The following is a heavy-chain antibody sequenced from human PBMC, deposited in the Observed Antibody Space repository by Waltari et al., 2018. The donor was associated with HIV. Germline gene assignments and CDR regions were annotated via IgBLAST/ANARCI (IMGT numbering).Heavy chain of an antibody. V-gene: IGHV3-48*03. CDR3: ARDGSSYYGLDY. CDR2: ICSSGSTI. Sequence: EVQVVESGGGLVQPGGSLRLSCAASGFTFITYEMNWVRQAPGKGLEWVSYICSSGSTIYYADSVKGRFTISRDNAKNSLYLQMSSLRAEDTAVYFCARDGSSYYGLDYWGRGTLVTVSS. CDR1: GFTFITYE. D-gene: IGHD1-26*01. J-gene: IGHJ4*02.